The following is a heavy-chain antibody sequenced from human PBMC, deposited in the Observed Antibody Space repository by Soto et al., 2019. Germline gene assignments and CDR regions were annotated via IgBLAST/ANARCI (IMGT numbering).Heavy chain of an antibody. D-gene: IGHD3-10*01. CDR3: PRDLIGWYYYGSGGMDV. V-gene: IGHV3-48*02. CDR1: GFTFSSYS. J-gene: IGHJ6*02. Sequence: GGSLRLSCAASGFTFSSYSMNWVRQAPGKGLEWVSYISSSSSTIYYADSVKGRFTISRDNAKNSLYLQMNSLRDEDTAVYYCPRDLIGWYYYGSGGMDVWGQGTTVTVSS. CDR2: ISSSSSTI.